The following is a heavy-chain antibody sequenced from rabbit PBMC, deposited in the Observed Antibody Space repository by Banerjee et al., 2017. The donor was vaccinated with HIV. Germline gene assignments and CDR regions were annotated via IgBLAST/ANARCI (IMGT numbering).Heavy chain of an antibody. J-gene: IGHJ4*01. CDR1: GFSFSNKYM. Sequence: QEQLEETGGGLVKPEGSLTLTCTGSGFSFSNKYMMCWVRQAPGKGLEWIGCIYTGSGGTGYASWAKGRFTISKTSSTTVTLQMTSLTAADTATYFCASSDYDIITFNLWGQGTLVTVS. CDR2: IYTGSGGT. D-gene: IGHD1-1*01. V-gene: IGHV1S45*01. CDR3: ASSDYDIITFNL.